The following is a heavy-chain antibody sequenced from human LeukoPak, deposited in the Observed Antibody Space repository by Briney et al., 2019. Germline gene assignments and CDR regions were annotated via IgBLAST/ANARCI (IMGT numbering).Heavy chain of an antibody. J-gene: IGHJ4*02. Sequence: GGSLRLSCAASGFTFNNYAMNWVRQAPGKGLEWVSSISGGGETTYYADSAKGRFTISRDNSQNTLYLQMNSLGAEDTAVYYWARDYADYVGYFFFDYWGQGTLVTVSS. CDR3: ARDYADYVGYFFFDY. D-gene: IGHD4-17*01. V-gene: IGHV3-23*01. CDR1: GFTFNNYA. CDR2: ISGGGETT.